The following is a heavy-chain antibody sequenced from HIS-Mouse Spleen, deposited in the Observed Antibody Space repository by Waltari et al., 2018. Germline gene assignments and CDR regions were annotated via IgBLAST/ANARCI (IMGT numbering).Heavy chain of an antibody. Sequence: QVQLQESGPGLVKPSETLSLTCPVSGYSISSGYYWGWLRQPPGKGLAWIGSICRSGRTFYNPARKSRVTMSVDTSKNPFSLKLSSVTAADTAVYYCAREPGYSSSSNAFDIWGQGTMVTVSS. CDR1: GYSISSGYY. V-gene: IGHV4-38-2*02. CDR2: ICRSGRT. D-gene: IGHD6-6*01. CDR3: AREPGYSSSSNAFDI. J-gene: IGHJ3*02.